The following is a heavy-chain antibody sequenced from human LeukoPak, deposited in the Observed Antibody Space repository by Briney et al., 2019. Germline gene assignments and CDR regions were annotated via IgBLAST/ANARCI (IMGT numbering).Heavy chain of an antibody. J-gene: IGHJ6*03. Sequence: SQTLSLTCTVSGGSISSGDYYWSWIRQPPGKGLEWIGYIYYSGSTYYNPSLKSRVTISVDTSKNQFSLKLSSVTAADTAVYYCARAVGVLRFLPGYTDVWGKGTTVTVSS. CDR2: IYYSGST. V-gene: IGHV4-30-4*08. CDR1: GGSISSGDYY. D-gene: IGHD3-3*01. CDR3: ARAVGVLRFLPGYTDV.